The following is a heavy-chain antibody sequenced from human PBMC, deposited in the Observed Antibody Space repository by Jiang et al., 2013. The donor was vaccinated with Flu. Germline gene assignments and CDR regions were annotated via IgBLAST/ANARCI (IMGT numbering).Heavy chain of an antibody. V-gene: IGHV4-30-2*01. Sequence: LEWIGYIYHSGSTYYNPSLKSRVTISVDRSKNQFSLKLSSVTAADTAVYYCARMGVSSGYENDYYYYGMDVWGQGTTVTVSS. J-gene: IGHJ6*02. CDR3: ARMGVSSGYENDYYYYGMDV. D-gene: IGHD3-22*01. CDR2: IYHSGST.